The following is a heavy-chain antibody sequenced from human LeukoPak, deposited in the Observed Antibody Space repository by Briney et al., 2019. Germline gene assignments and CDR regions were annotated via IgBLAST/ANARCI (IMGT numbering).Heavy chain of an antibody. CDR3: AKDGHGYSGYAYYFDY. V-gene: IGHV3-23*01. J-gene: IGHJ4*02. CDR1: GFTFSSYA. CDR2: ISGSGGST. D-gene: IGHD5-12*01. Sequence: PGGSLTLSCAASGFTFSSYAMSWVRQAPGKGLEWVSAISGSGGSTYYADSVKGRFTISRDNYKNTLYLQMNSLRAEDTAVYYCAKDGHGYSGYAYYFDYWGQGTLVTVSS.